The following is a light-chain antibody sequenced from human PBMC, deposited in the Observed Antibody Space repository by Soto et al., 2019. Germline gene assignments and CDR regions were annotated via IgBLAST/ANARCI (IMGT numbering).Light chain of an antibody. J-gene: IGKJ4*01. CDR3: QRYNNWPLT. CDR2: DTT. CDR1: QGIGDT. Sequence: EIIMTQSPATLSASAGEGATLSCRASQGIGDTLAWYQHKPGQTPRLLIYDTTTRATGVPPRFSGSRSGTEFALTINSLQSEEFAVYYCQRYNNWPLTFGGGTKVEN. V-gene: IGKV3-15*01.